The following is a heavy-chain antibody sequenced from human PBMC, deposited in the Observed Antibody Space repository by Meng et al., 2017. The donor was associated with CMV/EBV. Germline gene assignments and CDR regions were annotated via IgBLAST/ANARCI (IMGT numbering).Heavy chain of an antibody. CDR2: IRYDGSNK. CDR1: GFTFSSYG. D-gene: IGHD2-21*02. J-gene: IGHJ4*02. Sequence: GESLKISCAASGFTFSSYGMHWVRQAPGKGLEWVAFIRYDGSNKYYADSVKGRFTISRDNSKNTLYLQMNSPRAEDTAVYYCAKDDLRYYWGQGTLVTVSS. CDR3: AKDDLRYY. V-gene: IGHV3-30*02.